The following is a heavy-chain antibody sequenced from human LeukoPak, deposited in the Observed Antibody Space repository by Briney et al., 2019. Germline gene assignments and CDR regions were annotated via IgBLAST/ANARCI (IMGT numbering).Heavy chain of an antibody. D-gene: IGHD3-22*01. CDR3: ARDTSNTYYYDSSDPDAFDI. CDR2: ISSSSSYI. J-gene: IGHJ3*02. CDR1: GFTFSSYA. Sequence: GGSLRLSCAASGFTFSSYAMSWVRQAPGKGLEWVSSISSSSSYIYYADSVKGRFTISRDNAKNSLYLQMNSLRAEDTAVYYCARDTSNTYYYDSSDPDAFDIWGQGTMVTVSS. V-gene: IGHV3-21*01.